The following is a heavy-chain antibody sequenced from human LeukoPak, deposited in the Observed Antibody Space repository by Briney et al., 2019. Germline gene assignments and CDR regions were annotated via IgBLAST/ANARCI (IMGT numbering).Heavy chain of an antibody. CDR2: FYPAGTT. CDR3: VRERTGRGAFDI. D-gene: IGHD3/OR15-3a*01. CDR1: GFSVSTNY. V-gene: IGHV3-53*01. Sequence: GGSLRLSCAASGFSVSTNYISWVRQAPGTGLEWVSVFYPAGTTYYADSVKGRFTISRDNSENTLSLQMNSLRAEDTAIYYCVRERTGRGAFDIWGQGAMVTVSS. J-gene: IGHJ3*02.